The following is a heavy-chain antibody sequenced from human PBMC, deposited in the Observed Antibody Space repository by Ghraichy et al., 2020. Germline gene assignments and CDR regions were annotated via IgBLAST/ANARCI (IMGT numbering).Heavy chain of an antibody. V-gene: IGHV3-7*03. CDR2: IKHDGSER. J-gene: IGHJ4*02. CDR3: ARDRDYDFDY. D-gene: IGHD4-17*01. CDR1: GLTFSRSW. Sequence: GGSLRLSCAASGLTFSRSWMTWVRQAPGKGLEWVANIKHDGSERYYLDSVKGRFTISRDNAKNSLFLHMNSLRAEDTGVYYCARDRDYDFDYWGQGTLVIVSS.